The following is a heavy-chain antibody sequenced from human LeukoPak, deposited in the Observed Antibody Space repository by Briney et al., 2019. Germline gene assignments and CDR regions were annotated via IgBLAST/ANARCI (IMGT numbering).Heavy chain of an antibody. Sequence: ASVKVSCEASGYTFSSYGISWVRQAPGQGLEWMGWISAYNGNTNYAQKLQGRVTMTTDSSTNTAYMELRSLRSDDTAVYYCAREGDYYGSGSSPRDDAFDIWGQGTMVTVSS. CDR2: ISAYNGNT. CDR3: AREGDYYGSGSSPRDDAFDI. J-gene: IGHJ3*02. D-gene: IGHD3-10*01. CDR1: GYTFSSYG. V-gene: IGHV1-18*01.